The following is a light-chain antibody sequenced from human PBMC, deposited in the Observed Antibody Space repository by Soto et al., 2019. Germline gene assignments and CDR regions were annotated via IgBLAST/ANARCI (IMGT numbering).Light chain of an antibody. CDR3: RSYTGSSTLGV. V-gene: IGLV2-18*02. CDR1: SSDVGCYNR. Sequence: QSVLTQPPSVSGSPGQSVTISCTGTSSDVGCYNRVSWYQQPPGTAPKLMIYEVSHRPSGVPDRFSGSKSGNTASLTISGLQAEDEADYFCRSYTGSSTLGVFGGGTKLTVL. CDR2: EVS. J-gene: IGLJ2*01.